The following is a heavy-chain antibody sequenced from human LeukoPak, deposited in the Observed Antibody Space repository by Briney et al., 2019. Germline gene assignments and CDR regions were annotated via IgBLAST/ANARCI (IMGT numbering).Heavy chain of an antibody. V-gene: IGHV3-53*05. CDR1: GLTVSSNY. CDR3: ATGACSYEYYMDV. D-gene: IGHD2-8*02. CDR2: IYSGGST. Sequence: GGSLRLSCGARGLTVSSNYMMWVRQAPGKGLEWVSVIYSGGSTYYADSVKGRFTISRDNSKNTLYLQMNSLRAEDTAVYYCATGACSYEYYMDVWGKGTTVTVSS. J-gene: IGHJ6*03.